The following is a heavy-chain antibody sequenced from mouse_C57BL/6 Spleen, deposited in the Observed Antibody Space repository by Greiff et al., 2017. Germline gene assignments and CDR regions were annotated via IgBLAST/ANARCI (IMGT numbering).Heavy chain of an antibody. Sequence: VQLQQSGAELVMPGASVKLSCKASGYTFTSYWMHWVKPRPGQGLAWIGEIDPSASYTNSNQKFKGKSTLTVDKSSSTAYMQLSSLTSEDSAVDYCARRGLASAWFAYWGQGTLVTVSA. J-gene: IGHJ3*01. CDR2: IDPSASYT. D-gene: IGHD6-1*01. V-gene: IGHV1-69*01. CDR3: ARRGLASAWFAY. CDR1: GYTFTSYW.